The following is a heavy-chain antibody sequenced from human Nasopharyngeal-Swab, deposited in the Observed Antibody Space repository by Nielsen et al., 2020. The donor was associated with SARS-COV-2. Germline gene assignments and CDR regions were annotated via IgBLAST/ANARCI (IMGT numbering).Heavy chain of an antibody. CDR2: IIPIFGTA. J-gene: IGHJ6*02. D-gene: IGHD2-8*01. Sequence: RQAPGQGLEWMGGIIPIFGTANYAQKFQGRVTITADKSTSTAYMELSSLRSEDTAVYYCATVSAQDIVRMVYGGYYGMDVWGLWTTFPFSS. CDR3: ATVSAQDIVRMVYGGYYGMDV. V-gene: IGHV1-69*06.